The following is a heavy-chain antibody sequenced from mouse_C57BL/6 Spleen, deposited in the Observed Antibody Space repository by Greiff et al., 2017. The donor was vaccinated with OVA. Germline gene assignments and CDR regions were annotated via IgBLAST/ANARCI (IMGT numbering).Heavy chain of an antibody. D-gene: IGHD4-1*01. CDR2: ISSGGSYT. CDR1: GFTFSSYG. V-gene: IGHV5-6*01. Sequence: EVKLMESGGDLVKPGGSLKLSCAASGFTFSSYGMSWVRQTPDKRLEWVATISSGGSYTYYPDSVKGRFTISRDNAKNTLYLQMSSLKSEDTAMYYCARPQLTGDWYFDVWGTGTTVTVSS. J-gene: IGHJ1*03. CDR3: ARPQLTGDWYFDV.